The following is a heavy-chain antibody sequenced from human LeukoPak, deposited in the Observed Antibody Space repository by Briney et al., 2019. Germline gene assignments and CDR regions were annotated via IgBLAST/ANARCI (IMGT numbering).Heavy chain of an antibody. Sequence: PSETLSLTCTVSGGSISSYYWSWIRQPPGKGLERIGYIYTSGSTNYNPSLKSRVTISVDTSKNQFSLKLSSVTAADTAVYYCARWFTNYYYYYMDVWGKGTTVTVSS. D-gene: IGHD2-2*01. J-gene: IGHJ6*03. CDR1: GGSISSYY. V-gene: IGHV4-4*09. CDR3: ARWFTNYYYYYMDV. CDR2: IYTSGST.